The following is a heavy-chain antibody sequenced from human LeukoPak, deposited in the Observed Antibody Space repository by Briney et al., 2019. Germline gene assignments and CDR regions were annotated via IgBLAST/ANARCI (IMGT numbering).Heavy chain of an antibody. Sequence: ASVKVSCKASGYTFTSYDINWVRQATGQGLEWMGIINPSGGSTSYAQKFQGRVTMTRDTSTSTVYMELSSLRSEDTAVYYCARRQPWGRDGYHGGFDYWGQGTLVTVSS. V-gene: IGHV1-46*01. D-gene: IGHD5-24*01. J-gene: IGHJ4*02. CDR3: ARRQPWGRDGYHGGFDY. CDR1: GYTFTSYD. CDR2: INPSGGST.